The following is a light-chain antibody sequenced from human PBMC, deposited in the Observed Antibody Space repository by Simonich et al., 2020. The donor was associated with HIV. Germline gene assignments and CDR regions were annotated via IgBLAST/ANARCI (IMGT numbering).Light chain of an antibody. V-gene: IGKV2D-29*02. CDR3: MQSVQLPIT. Sequence: DIVMTQTPLSLSVTPGQPASISTNSSQSLLHSDGKTYLYWYLQKPGQSPHLLIHEVSNRFSGVPDRFSGSGAGTDFSLKISRVEAEDIGLYYCMQSVQLPITFGQGTRLEIK. J-gene: IGKJ5*01. CDR1: QSLLHSDGKTY. CDR2: EVS.